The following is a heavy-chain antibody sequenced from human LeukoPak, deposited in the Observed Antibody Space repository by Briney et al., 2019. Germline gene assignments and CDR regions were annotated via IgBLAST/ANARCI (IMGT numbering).Heavy chain of an antibody. Sequence: PGGSLRLSCAASGFTSSSYPMSWVRQAPGRGLEWVSVISANSGATYYADSVKGRFTISRDNAKNTLYLQMNNLRGEDTALYYCSKAGDTNYYRYGDYWGQGTLVTVSS. CDR2: ISANSGAT. J-gene: IGHJ4*02. CDR1: GFTSSSYP. D-gene: IGHD5-18*01. V-gene: IGHV3-23*01. CDR3: SKAGDTNYYRYGDY.